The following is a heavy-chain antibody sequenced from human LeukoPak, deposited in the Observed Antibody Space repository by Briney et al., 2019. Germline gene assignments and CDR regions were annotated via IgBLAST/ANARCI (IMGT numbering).Heavy chain of an antibody. CDR2: ISRDGSTP. J-gene: IGHJ5*02. Sequence: GGSLRLSCVASGFIFDDYLMHWVRQAPGKGLEWVSLISRDGSTPYYADSVKGRFTISRDNSKNSLFLQMNSLTTEDTAVYFCARDIRGNCFDPGRRGTLVTVSS. D-gene: IGHD3-16*01. V-gene: IGHV3-43*01. CDR3: ARDIRGNCFDP. CDR1: GFIFDDYL.